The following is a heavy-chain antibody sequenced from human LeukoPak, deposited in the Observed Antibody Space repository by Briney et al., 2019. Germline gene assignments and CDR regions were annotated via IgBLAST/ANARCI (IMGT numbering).Heavy chain of an antibody. D-gene: IGHD6-13*01. CDR1: GFTFSSYG. J-gene: IGHJ5*02. CDR3: ARDGGSSRIHNWFDP. CDR2: IWYDGSNK. Sequence: GGSLRLSCAASGFTFSSYGMPWVRQAPGKGLEWVAVIWYDGSNKYYADSVKGRFTISRDNSKITLYLQMNSLRAEDTAVYYCARDGGSSRIHNWFDPWGQGTLVTVSS. V-gene: IGHV3-33*01.